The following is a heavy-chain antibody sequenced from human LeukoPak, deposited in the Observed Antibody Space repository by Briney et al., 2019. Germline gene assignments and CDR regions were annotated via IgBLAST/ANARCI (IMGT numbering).Heavy chain of an antibody. D-gene: IGHD6-19*01. CDR1: GFTFSKYW. J-gene: IGHJ4*02. V-gene: IGHV3-74*01. CDR2: INTDGTVT. Sequence: GGSLRLSCAASGFTFSKYWMLWDRQAPGKGLESVSRINTDGTVTTYADSVKGRFTVSRDNADNTMFLQMNSVRDEDTAVYYCATKQWLAPPPDSWGQGTPVTVSS. CDR3: ATKQWLAPPPDS.